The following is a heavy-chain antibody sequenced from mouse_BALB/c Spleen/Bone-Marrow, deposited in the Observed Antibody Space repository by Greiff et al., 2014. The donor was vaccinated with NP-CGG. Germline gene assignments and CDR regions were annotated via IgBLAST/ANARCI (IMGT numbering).Heavy chain of an antibody. J-gene: IGHJ2*01. Sequence: VQLKESGAELVKPGASVKLSCTASGFNIKDTYMHWVKQRPEQGLEWIGRIDPANGNTKYDPKFQGKATITADTSSNTAYLQLSSLASEDTAVYYCARYYYDSSYFDYWGQGTTLTVSS. D-gene: IGHD1-1*01. V-gene: IGHV14-3*02. CDR1: GFNIKDTY. CDR2: IDPANGNT. CDR3: ARYYYDSSYFDY.